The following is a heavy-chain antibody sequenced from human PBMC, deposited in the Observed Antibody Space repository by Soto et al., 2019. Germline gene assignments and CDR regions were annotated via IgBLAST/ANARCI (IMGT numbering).Heavy chain of an antibody. CDR3: ARGKTHPLRYFEWFPATTFDY. J-gene: IGHJ4*02. CDR1: GGSFSGYY. V-gene: IGHV4-34*01. Sequence: PSETLSLTCAVYGGSFSGYYWSWIRQPPGKGLEWIGEINHSGSTNYNPSLKSRVTISVDTSKNQFSLKLSSVTAADTAVYYCARGKTHPLRYFEWFPATTFDYWGQGTLVTVSS. D-gene: IGHD3-9*01. CDR2: INHSGST.